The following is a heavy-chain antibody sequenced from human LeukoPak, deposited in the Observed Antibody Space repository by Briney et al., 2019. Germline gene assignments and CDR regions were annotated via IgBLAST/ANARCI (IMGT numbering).Heavy chain of an antibody. CDR3: AKDLPSSFSSGWSSGVDY. J-gene: IGHJ4*02. CDR1: GFTFSSYA. Sequence: PGGSLRLSCAASGFTFSSYAMHWVRQAPGKGLEWVAVISYDGSNKYYADSVKGRFTISRDNSKNTLYLQMNSLRAEDTAVYYCAKDLPSSFSSGWSSGVDYWGQGTLVTVSS. CDR2: ISYDGSNK. V-gene: IGHV3-30*04. D-gene: IGHD6-19*01.